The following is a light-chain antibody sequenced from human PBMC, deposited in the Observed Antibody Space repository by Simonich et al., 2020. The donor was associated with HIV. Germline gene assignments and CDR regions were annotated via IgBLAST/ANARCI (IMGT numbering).Light chain of an antibody. CDR3: QQYYSTPPWT. J-gene: IGKJ1*01. Sequence: DILMTQSPSSVSASVGDRVTITCRASQDISTWLAWYQQTPGKAPKLLIYAASTLQSGVPSRFSGSGSGTDFTLTISSLQPEDFATYYCQQYYSTPPWTFGQGTKVEIK. CDR2: AAS. CDR1: QDISTW. V-gene: IGKV1-12*01.